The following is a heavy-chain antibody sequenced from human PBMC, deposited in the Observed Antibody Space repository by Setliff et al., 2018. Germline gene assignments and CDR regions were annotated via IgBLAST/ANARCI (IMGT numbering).Heavy chain of an antibody. J-gene: IGHJ5*02. CDR2: IRPHNGNT. V-gene: IGHV1-18*01. CDR3: ARGIYYFDIMGDP. Sequence: ASVKVSCKASGYTFTNYGITRVRQAPGQGLEWMGWIRPHNGNTAYAQKFQDRVILTTDTSTTTVYMELRSLRSDDTAVYYCARGIYYFDIMGDPWGQGTLVTVSS. D-gene: IGHD3-22*01. CDR1: GYTFTNYG.